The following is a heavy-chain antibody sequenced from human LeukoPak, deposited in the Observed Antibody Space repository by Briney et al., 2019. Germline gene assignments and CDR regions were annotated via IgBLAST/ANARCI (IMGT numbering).Heavy chain of an antibody. CDR1: GYSFTSYD. Sequence: ASVKVSCKASGYSFTSYDVHWVRQASGQGLEWMGWMNPNTGITGYAQNFQGRVTMTSDTSISTAYMELSSLRSEDTAVYYCARVSTSLRDNWNPPYYYYGMDVWGQGTTVTVSS. CDR2: MNPNTGIT. D-gene: IGHD1-20*01. V-gene: IGHV1-8*01. J-gene: IGHJ6*02. CDR3: ARVSTSLRDNWNPPYYYYGMDV.